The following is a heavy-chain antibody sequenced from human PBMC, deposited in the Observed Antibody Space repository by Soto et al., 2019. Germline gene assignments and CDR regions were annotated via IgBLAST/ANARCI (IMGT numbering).Heavy chain of an antibody. CDR1: GYTFTSYG. V-gene: IGHV1-18*01. D-gene: IGHD3-3*01. CDR2: ISAYNGNT. CDR3: ARGSEYYDFWSAPGPFDP. Sequence: VKVSCKASGYTFTSYGISWVRQAPGQGLEWMGWISAYNGNTNYAQKLQGRVTMTTDTSTSTAYMELRSLRSDDTAVYYCARGSEYYDFWSAPGPFDPWGQGTLVTVSS. J-gene: IGHJ5*02.